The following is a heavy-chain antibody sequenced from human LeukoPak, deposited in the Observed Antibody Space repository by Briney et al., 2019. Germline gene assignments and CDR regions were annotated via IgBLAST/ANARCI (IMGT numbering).Heavy chain of an antibody. CDR2: INSDGRST. D-gene: IGHD1-26*01. CDR3: ARENSGCYYLLGY. CDR1: GFTFSSYC. Sequence: GGSLRLSCAASGFTFSSYCMHWVRQAPGKGLVWVSRINSDGRSTSYADSVKGRFTISKDNAKNTLYLQMDSLRAEDTAVYYCARENSGCYYLLGYWGQGTLVTVSS. V-gene: IGHV3-74*01. J-gene: IGHJ4*02.